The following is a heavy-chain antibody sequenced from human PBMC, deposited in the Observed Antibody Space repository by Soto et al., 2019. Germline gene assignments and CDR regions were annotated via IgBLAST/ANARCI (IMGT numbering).Heavy chain of an antibody. D-gene: IGHD3-3*01. CDR3: ARAPFFWSGFNQREYYSYSMDV. J-gene: IGHJ6*01. Sequence: PRASVKVSCKASGGTFSSYAISWVRQAPGQGLEWMGGIIPIFGTANYAQKFQGRVTITADESSSTVYVELGSLRSKDTDLYYYARAPFFWSGFNQREYYSYSMDV. CDR2: IIPIFGTA. CDR1: GGTFSSYA. V-gene: IGHV1-69*13.